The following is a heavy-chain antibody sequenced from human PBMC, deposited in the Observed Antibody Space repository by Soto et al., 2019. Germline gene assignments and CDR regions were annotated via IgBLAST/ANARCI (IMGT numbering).Heavy chain of an antibody. CDR1: GGAFSSYG. CDR2: IIPVFGTA. D-gene: IGHD3-22*01. V-gene: IGHV1-69*01. Sequence: QVQLVQSGAEVKKPGSSVKVSCKASGGAFSSYGISWVRQAPGQGLEWMGGIIPVFGTANYAQNIRGRVTITADESTSTAYMELSSLRSEDTAVYYCASGTYYYDSSGGYYFDYWGQGTLVTVSS. J-gene: IGHJ4*02. CDR3: ASGTYYYDSSGGYYFDY.